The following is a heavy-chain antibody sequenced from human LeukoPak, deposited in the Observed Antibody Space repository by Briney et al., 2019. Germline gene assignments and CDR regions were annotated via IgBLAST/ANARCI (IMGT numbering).Heavy chain of an antibody. V-gene: IGHV1-46*01. CDR1: GYTFTTYY. D-gene: IGHD4-17*01. CDR2: INPSGGTT. CDR3: AREKNDYGDYDYFDY. J-gene: IGHJ4*02. Sequence: ASVKVSCKASGYTFTTYYMHWVRQAPGQGLEWMGMINPSGGTTTYAQKFQGRVTITTDESTSTAYMELSSLRSEDTAVYYCAREKNDYGDYDYFDYWGQGTLVTVSS.